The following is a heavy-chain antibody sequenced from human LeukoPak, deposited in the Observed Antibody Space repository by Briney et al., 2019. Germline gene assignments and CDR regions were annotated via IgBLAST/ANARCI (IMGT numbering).Heavy chain of an antibody. CDR3: ARLGHDSSGYSYYYYFDY. CDR1: GGSISSYY. D-gene: IGHD3-22*01. V-gene: IGHV4-39*01. J-gene: IGHJ4*02. Sequence: SETLSLTCTVSGGSISSYYWGWIRQPPGKGLEWIGSIYYSGSTYYNPSLKSRVTISVDTSKNQFSLKLSSVTAADTAVYYCARLGHDSSGYSYYYYFDYWGQGTLVTVSS. CDR2: IYYSGST.